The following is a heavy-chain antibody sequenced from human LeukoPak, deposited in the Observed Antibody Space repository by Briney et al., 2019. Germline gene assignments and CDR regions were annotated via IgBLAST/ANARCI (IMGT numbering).Heavy chain of an antibody. D-gene: IGHD3-22*01. Sequence: SETLSLTCAVHGGSFSGYYWSWIRQPPGKGLEWIGEINHSGSTNYNPSLKNRVTISVDTSKNQFSLKLSSVTAADTAVYYCARDRDSSGYYYFHYYMDVWGKGTTVTVSS. V-gene: IGHV4-34*01. J-gene: IGHJ6*03. CDR2: INHSGST. CDR3: ARDRDSSGYYYFHYYMDV. CDR1: GGSFSGYY.